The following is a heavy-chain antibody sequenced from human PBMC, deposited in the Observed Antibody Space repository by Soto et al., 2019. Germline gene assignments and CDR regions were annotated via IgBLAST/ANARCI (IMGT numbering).Heavy chain of an antibody. V-gene: IGHV4-4*07. Sequence: SETLSLTCTVSGGSISSYYWSWIRQPAGKGLEWIGRIYTSGSTNYNPSLKSRVTMSVDTSKNQFSLKLSSVTAADTAVYYCAGGYCSGGSCYGYYYGMDVWGQGTTVTVSS. D-gene: IGHD2-15*01. J-gene: IGHJ6*02. CDR2: IYTSGST. CDR1: GGSISSYY. CDR3: AGGYCSGGSCYGYYYGMDV.